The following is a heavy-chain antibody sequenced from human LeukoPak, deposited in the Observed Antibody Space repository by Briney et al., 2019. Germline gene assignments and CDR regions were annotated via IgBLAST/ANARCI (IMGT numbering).Heavy chain of an antibody. Sequence: SETLSLTCTVSGGSISSYYWNWIRQPPGKGLEWIGYIYYSGSTYYNPSLKSRVTISVDTSKNQFSLKLSSVTAADTAVYYCARGPSQQLRDYWGQGTLVTVSS. CDR3: ARGPSQQLRDY. D-gene: IGHD6-13*01. V-gene: IGHV4-59*08. CDR2: IYYSGST. J-gene: IGHJ4*02. CDR1: GGSISSYY.